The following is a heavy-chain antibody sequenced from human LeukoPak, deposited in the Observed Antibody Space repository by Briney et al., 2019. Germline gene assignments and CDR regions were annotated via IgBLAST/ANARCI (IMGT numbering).Heavy chain of an antibody. Sequence: ASVKVSCKASGYTFTRYDINWVRQATGQGLEWMGWINPNSGNRGYAQKFQGRVSITRDTSINTAYMELSSLRSDDTAVYYCARGNGDLDYWGQGTLVTVSS. CDR2: INPNSGNR. CDR3: ARGNGDLDY. D-gene: IGHD4-17*01. J-gene: IGHJ4*02. V-gene: IGHV1-8*03. CDR1: GYTFTRYD.